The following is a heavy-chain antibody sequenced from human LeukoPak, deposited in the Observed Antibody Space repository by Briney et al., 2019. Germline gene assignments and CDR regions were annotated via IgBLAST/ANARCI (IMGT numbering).Heavy chain of an antibody. D-gene: IGHD3-22*01. CDR1: GFTFSSYS. Sequence: PGGSLRLSCAASGFTFSSYSMNWVRQAPGKGLEWVSYISSSSSTIYYADSVKGRFTISRDNAKNSLYLQMNSLRAEDTAVYYCARGRHEVTMIVVVMTAVSYYLDVWGKGTTVTVS. CDR2: ISSSSSTI. J-gene: IGHJ6*03. CDR3: ARGRHEVTMIVVVMTAVSYYLDV. V-gene: IGHV3-48*04.